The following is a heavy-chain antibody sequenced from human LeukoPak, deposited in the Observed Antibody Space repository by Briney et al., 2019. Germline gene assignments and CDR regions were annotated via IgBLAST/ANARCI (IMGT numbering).Heavy chain of an antibody. V-gene: IGHV4-34*01. CDR1: GGSFSGYY. Sequence: SETLPLTCAVYGGSFSGYYWSWIRQPPGKGLEWIGEINHSGSTNYNPSLKSRVTISVDPSKNQFSLKLSSVTAADTAVYYCAREPYYYDSSPNAFDIWGQGTMVTVSS. J-gene: IGHJ3*02. CDR2: INHSGST. CDR3: AREPYYYDSSPNAFDI. D-gene: IGHD3-22*01.